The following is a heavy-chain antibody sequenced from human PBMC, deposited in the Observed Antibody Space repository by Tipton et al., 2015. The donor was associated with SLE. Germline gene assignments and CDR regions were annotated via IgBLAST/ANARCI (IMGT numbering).Heavy chain of an antibody. CDR1: GGSVSSGSYY. J-gene: IGHJ5*02. CDR2: IYYSGST. CDR3: AREGPVFDP. Sequence: TLSLTCTVSGGSVSSGSYYWSWIRQPPGKGLEWIGYIYYSGSTNYNPSLKSRVTISVDTSKNQFSLKLSSVTAADTAVYYCAREGPVFDPWGQGTLVTVSS. V-gene: IGHV4-61*01.